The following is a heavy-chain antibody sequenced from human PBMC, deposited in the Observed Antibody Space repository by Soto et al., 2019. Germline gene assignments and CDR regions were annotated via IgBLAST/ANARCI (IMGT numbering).Heavy chain of an antibody. CDR1: GNTVPNYA. D-gene: IGHD3-10*01. V-gene: IGHV1-46*03. J-gene: IGHJ5*02. Sequence: ASVKVSCKASGNTVPNYAIHWVRQAPGQGLEWMGIINPSGGSTSYAQKFQGRVTMTRDTSTSTVYMELSSLRSEDTAVYYCARVSMVRGVIVLGWFDPWGQGTLVTVSS. CDR2: INPSGGST. CDR3: ARVSMVRGVIVLGWFDP.